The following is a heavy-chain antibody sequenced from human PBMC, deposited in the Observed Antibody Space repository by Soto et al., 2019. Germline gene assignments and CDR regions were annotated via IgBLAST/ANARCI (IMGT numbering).Heavy chain of an antibody. CDR2: IHGGGNT. Sequence: EVRLVESGGGLIQPGKSLRLSCVASGFSVSAHYMTWVRQAPGKGLEWVSVIHGGGNTYYADSVEGRFTISRDDSKNIVHIQIERLRADDTAVDYCAKVRYEYPWGSYRPTGNFDSWGQGALVNVSS. CDR3: AKVRYEYPWGSYRPTGNFDS. CDR1: GFSVSAHY. J-gene: IGHJ4*02. V-gene: IGHV3-53*01. D-gene: IGHD3-16*02.